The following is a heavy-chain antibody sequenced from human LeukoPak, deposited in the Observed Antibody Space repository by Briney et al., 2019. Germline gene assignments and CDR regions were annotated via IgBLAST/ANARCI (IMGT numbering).Heavy chain of an antibody. CDR2: INPSGGST. CDR1: GYTFTSYY. CDR3: ARGALSITIFGVVTYNWFDP. Sequence: ASVKVSCKASGYTFTSYYMHWVRQAPGQGLEWMGIINPSGGSTSYAQKFQGRVTMTRDTSTSTVYMELSSLRSEDTAVYYCARGALSITIFGVVTYNWFDPWGQGTLVTASS. J-gene: IGHJ5*02. V-gene: IGHV1-46*01. D-gene: IGHD3-3*01.